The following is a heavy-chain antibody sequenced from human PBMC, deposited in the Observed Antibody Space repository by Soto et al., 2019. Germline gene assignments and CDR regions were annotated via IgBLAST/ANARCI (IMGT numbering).Heavy chain of an antibody. V-gene: IGHV4-59*08. D-gene: IGHD4-17*01. CDR1: GGSISSYY. Sequence: QVQLQESGPGLVKPSETLSLTCTVSGGSISSYYWSWIRQPPGKGLEWIGYIFNSGSTNYNPSLNSGVTISEATSKNQFSLKLSSVTAEATAVYCGAGRYGRAFDIWGQGTMVTVSS. CDR2: IFNSGST. CDR3: AGRYGRAFDI. J-gene: IGHJ3*02.